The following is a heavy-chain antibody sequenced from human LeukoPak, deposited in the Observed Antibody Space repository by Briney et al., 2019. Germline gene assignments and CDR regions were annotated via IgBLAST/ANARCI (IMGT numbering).Heavy chain of an antibody. CDR1: GFTFSSYA. V-gene: IGHV1-46*01. CDR3: AREIVVVPAARGPTSDY. CDR2: INPSGGST. Sequence: GGSLRLSCAASGFTFSSYAMHWVRQAPGQGLEWMGIINPSGGSTSYAQKFQGRVTMTGDTSTSTVYMELSSLRSEDTAVYYCAREIVVVPAARGPTSDYWGQGTLVTVSS. J-gene: IGHJ4*02. D-gene: IGHD2-2*01.